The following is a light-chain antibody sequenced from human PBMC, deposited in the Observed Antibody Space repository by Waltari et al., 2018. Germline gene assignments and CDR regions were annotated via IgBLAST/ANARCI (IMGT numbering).Light chain of an antibody. J-gene: IGLJ2*01. Sequence: QSVLAQPPSVSAAPGQRVTISCSGSSSNIGSDYVSWYQQFPGTAPKLLIQENNERPSGIPDRCSGSKSGTSATLDITGLQTGDEAVYYCATWDSSLSAGVFGGGTKLTVL. CDR3: ATWDSSLSAGV. CDR1: SSNIGSDY. CDR2: ENN. V-gene: IGLV1-51*02.